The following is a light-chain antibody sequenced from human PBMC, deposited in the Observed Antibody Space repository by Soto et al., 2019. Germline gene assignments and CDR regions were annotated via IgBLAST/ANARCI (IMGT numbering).Light chain of an antibody. V-gene: IGLV2-11*01. CDR1: SSDVGSYKY. J-gene: IGLJ3*02. CDR2: DVT. CDR3: CSYAGSYTWV. Sequence: QSALTQPRSVSGSPGQSVTISCTGTSSDVGSYKYVSWYQQHPGNAPKLIIYDVTKRPSGVPDRLPGSKSGNTASLTISGLQADDEADYSCCSYAGSYTWVFGGGTKVTVL.